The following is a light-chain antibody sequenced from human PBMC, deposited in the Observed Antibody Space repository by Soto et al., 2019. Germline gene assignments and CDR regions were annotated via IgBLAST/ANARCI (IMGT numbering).Light chain of an antibody. Sequence: EIVLTQSPGTLSLSPGKRATLSCRASQSISSSLAWYQQNPGQAPRLLIFDASNRATGIPVRFSGSGSGTDFTLTISSLEPDDFTVYYCQQHSDWPLTFGGGTKVDIK. CDR1: QSISSS. V-gene: IGKV3-11*01. CDR2: DAS. CDR3: QQHSDWPLT. J-gene: IGKJ4*01.